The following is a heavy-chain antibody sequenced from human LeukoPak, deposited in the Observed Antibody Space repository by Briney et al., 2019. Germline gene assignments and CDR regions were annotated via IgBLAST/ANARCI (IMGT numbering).Heavy chain of an antibody. CDR3: ARVLLTVTMWQCDY. J-gene: IGHJ4*02. D-gene: IGHD4-17*01. V-gene: IGHV1-2*02. CDR1: GYTFTGYY. CDR2: INPNSGGT. Sequence: ASVKVSCKASGYTFTGYYMHWVRQAPGQGLEWMGWINPNSGGTNYAQKFQGRGTMTRDTSISTAYMELSRLRSDDTAVYYCARVLLTVTMWQCDYWGQGTLVTVSS.